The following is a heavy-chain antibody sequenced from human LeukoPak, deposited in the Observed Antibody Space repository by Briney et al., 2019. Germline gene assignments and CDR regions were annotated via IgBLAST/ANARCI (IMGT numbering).Heavy chain of an antibody. J-gene: IGHJ5*02. CDR3: AREAGDSSGWYNWFDP. CDR2: IKQDGSEK. V-gene: IGHV3-7*01. Sequence: QPGGSLRLSCAASGFTFSSYWMSWVRQAPGKGREWVANIKQDGSEKNYVDSVKGRFTISRDNAKNSLYLQMNSLRAEDTAVYYCAREAGDSSGWYNWFDPWGQGILVTVSS. D-gene: IGHD6-19*01. CDR1: GFTFSSYW.